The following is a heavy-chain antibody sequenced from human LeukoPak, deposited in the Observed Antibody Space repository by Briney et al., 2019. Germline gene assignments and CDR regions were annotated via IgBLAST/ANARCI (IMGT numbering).Heavy chain of an antibody. CDR2: INGAGVNT. J-gene: IGHJ3*02. Sequence: GGSLRLSCTASGFTFSSYAMTCVRQVPGKGLEWVLAINGAGVNTFYADSVKGRFTISRDNSKNTLYLQMNSLRAEDTAVYYCAKHLSGSRAFDMWAKGQWSPSLQ. D-gene: IGHD3-10*01. CDR1: GFTFSSYA. CDR3: AKHLSGSRAFDM. V-gene: IGHV3-23*01.